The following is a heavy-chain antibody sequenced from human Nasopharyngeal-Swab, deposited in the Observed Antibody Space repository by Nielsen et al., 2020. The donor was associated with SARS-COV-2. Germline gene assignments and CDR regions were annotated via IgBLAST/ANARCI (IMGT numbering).Heavy chain of an antibody. D-gene: IGHD4-17*01. Sequence: GGSLRLSCAASGFTFSSYAMHWVRQAPGKGLEWVSGINWNSGSIGYADSVKGRFTISRDNAKNSLYLQMNSLRAEDTALYYCAKESYGDLFDYWGQGTLVTVSS. V-gene: IGHV3-9*01. CDR1: GFTFSSYA. CDR2: INWNSGSI. J-gene: IGHJ4*02. CDR3: AKESYGDLFDY.